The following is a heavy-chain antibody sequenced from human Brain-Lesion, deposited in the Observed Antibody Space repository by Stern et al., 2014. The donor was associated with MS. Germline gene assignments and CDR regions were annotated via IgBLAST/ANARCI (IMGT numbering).Heavy chain of an antibody. CDR2: ISYDGSDK. V-gene: IGHV3-30*01. CDR3: ARGGAVTTSDYYIDY. D-gene: IGHD4-17*01. J-gene: IGHJ4*02. CDR1: GFTFSYHA. Sequence: VQLVESGGGVVQPGRSLRLSCAASGFTFSYHAMHWVRQAPGKGLEWVALISYDGSDKNEADSVKGRFTISRDNSRNTLYLQMNSLRVDDTAVYYCARGGAVTTSDYYIDYWGQGILVTVSS.